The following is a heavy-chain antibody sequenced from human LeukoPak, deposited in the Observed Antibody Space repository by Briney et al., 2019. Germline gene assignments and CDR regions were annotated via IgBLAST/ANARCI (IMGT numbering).Heavy chain of an antibody. CDR2: TNPSGGST. CDR3: ARNPYYYDSSGYLNLDAFDI. Sequence: ASVKVSCKASGYTFTSYYMHWVRQAPGQGLEWMGITNPSGGSTSYAQKFQGRVTMTRDTSTSTVYMELSSLRSEDTAVYYCARNPYYYDSSGYLNLDAFDIWGQGTMVTVSS. J-gene: IGHJ3*02. D-gene: IGHD3-22*01. V-gene: IGHV1-46*01. CDR1: GYTFTSYY.